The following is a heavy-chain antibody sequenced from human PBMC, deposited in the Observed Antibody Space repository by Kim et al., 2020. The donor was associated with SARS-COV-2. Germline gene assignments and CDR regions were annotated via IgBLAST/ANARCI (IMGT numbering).Heavy chain of an antibody. Sequence: GGSLRLSCAASGFTFTNYWMHWVRQAPGKGLVWVSRIRPDGSETGYSDSVRGRFTISRDIAKNMLYLQMNSLTAEDTAVYYCTRDARLSIVSPGAFDIRGQGTLVTVSS. J-gene: IGHJ4*03. CDR3: TRDARLSIVSPGAFDI. D-gene: IGHD2-15*01. CDR2: IRPDGSET. CDR1: GFTFTNYW. V-gene: IGHV3-74*01.